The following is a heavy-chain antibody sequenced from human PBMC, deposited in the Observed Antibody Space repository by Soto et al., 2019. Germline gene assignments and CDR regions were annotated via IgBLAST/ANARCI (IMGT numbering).Heavy chain of an antibody. CDR2: IYPGDSDT. CDR1: GYSFTSYW. Sequence: GEPLKISCKGSGYSFTSYWIGWVRQMPGKGLEWMGIIYPGDSDTRYSPSFQGQVTISADKSISTAYLQWSSLKASGTATYYCARNQLVGFLNWFDPWGQGTLVTVSS. V-gene: IGHV5-51*01. CDR3: ARNQLVGFLNWFDP. J-gene: IGHJ5*02. D-gene: IGHD6-6*01.